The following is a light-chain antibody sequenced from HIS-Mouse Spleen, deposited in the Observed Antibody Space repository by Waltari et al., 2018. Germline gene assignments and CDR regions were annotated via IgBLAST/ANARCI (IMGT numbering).Light chain of an antibody. V-gene: IGKV3-20*01. CDR1: QSVSSSY. J-gene: IGKJ4*01. CDR2: GAS. Sequence: EMVLTQSPGTLSFSPGERAPHFCRASQSVSSSYLAWYQQKPGQAPRLLIYGASTRATGIPDRFSGSGSGTDFTLTISRLEPEDFAVHYCQQYGSSPLTFGGGTKVEIK. CDR3: QQYGSSPLT.